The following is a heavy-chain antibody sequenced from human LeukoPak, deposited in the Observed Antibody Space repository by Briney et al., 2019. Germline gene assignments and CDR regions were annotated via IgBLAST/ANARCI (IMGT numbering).Heavy chain of an antibody. J-gene: IGHJ4*02. CDR2: IWYDGSNK. CDR3: ARDRCGGGSCHYYFDY. CDR1: GFTFSSYG. Sequence: GGSLRLSCAASGFTFSSYGMHWVRQAPGKGLEWVAVIWYDGSNKHYADSVKGRFTISRDNSKNTLYLQMNSLRADDTAVYFCARDRCGGGSCHYYFDYWGQGTLVTVSS. V-gene: IGHV3-33*01. D-gene: IGHD2-15*01.